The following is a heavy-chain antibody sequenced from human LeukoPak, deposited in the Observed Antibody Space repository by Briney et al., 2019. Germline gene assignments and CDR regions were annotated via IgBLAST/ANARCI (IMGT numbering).Heavy chain of an antibody. CDR3: AKDTYTSAAVHYFDY. CDR1: GFTFSSYA. D-gene: IGHD2-2*01. V-gene: IGHV3-23*01. Sequence: GGSLRLSCAASGFTFSSYAMSWVRQAPGKGLEWVSSISGSGASTYYADSVRGRFTISRDSSKNTLYLQMNSPRVEDTALYYCAKDTYTSAAVHYFDYWGQGTLVTVSS. J-gene: IGHJ4*02. CDR2: ISGSGAST.